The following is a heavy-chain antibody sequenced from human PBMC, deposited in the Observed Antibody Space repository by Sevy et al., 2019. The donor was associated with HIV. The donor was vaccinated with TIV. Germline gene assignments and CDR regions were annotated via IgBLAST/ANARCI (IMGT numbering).Heavy chain of an antibody. CDR1: GGSITSLY. V-gene: IGHV4-59*08. D-gene: IGHD3-16*01. CDR3: AGENAWGRGYS. J-gene: IGHJ4*02. Sequence: DSLSLTCTVSGGSITSLYWNWIRQPPGKGLEWIANIYYNGHINYNPSLKSRVTLSLDTSKNQFSLRLSSVTAADTAMYYCAGENAWGRGYSWGQGTLVTVSS. CDR2: IYYNGHI.